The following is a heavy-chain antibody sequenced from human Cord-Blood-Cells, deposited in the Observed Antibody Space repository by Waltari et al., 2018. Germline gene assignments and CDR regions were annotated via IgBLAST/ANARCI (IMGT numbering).Heavy chain of an antibody. J-gene: IGHJ4*02. V-gene: IGHV4-59*01. CDR3: ARDKGQTGDRLYLEY. CDR2: IYYSGST. D-gene: IGHD7-27*01. CDR1: GGSISSYY. Sequence: QVQLQESGPGLVKPSETLSLTCTVSGGSISSYYWSWIRQPPGKGLEWIGYIYYSGSTNYNPYRKSRVTISVDTSKNQFSLKLSSVTAADTAVYYCARDKGQTGDRLYLEYWGQGTLVTVSS.